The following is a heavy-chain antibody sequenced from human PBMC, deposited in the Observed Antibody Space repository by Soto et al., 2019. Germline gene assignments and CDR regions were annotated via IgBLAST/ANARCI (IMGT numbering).Heavy chain of an antibody. V-gene: IGHV4-4*02. CDR3: ARSFGWYAIDQ. D-gene: IGHD6-19*01. Sequence: QMQLQESGPGLVKPSETLSLTCAVSSASIISEQRWSWVRQPPGKGLEWIGEIHHSGSTKNNPSPRSRGTTALDKSKTQFSLNLNSVAAADTAVYSCARSFGWYAIDQWGQGTLVIVSS. CDR2: IHHSGST. J-gene: IGHJ4*02. CDR1: SASIISEQR.